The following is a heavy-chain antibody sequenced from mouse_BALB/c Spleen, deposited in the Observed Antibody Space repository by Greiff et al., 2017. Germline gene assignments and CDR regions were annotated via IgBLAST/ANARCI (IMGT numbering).Heavy chain of an antibody. D-gene: IGHD2-12*01. J-gene: IGHJ1*01. CDR2: ISYSGST. Sequence: EVQGVESGPGLVKPSQSLSLTCTVTGYSITSDYAWNWIRQFPGNKLEWMGYISYSGSTSYNPSLKSRISITRDTSKNQFFLQLNSVTTEDTATYYCARGGRRGYWYFDVWGAGTTVTVSS. CDR3: ARGGRRGYWYFDV. CDR1: GYSITSDYA. V-gene: IGHV3-2*02.